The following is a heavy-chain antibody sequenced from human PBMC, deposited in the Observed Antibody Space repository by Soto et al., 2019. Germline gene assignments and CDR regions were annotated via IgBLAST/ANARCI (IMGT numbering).Heavy chain of an antibody. J-gene: IGHJ6*02. D-gene: IGHD3-9*01. CDR3: ARASTYYDILTGYYPHGMDV. Sequence: EVQLLESGGGLVQPGGSLRLSCAASGFTFSTYWMSWVRQAPGKGLEWVANIKQDGSEKCCVDSVKGRFTISRDNANNSPYLQMNSLRAEDTAVYYCARASTYYDILTGYYPHGMDVWGQGTTVIVSS. CDR2: IKQDGSEK. CDR1: GFTFSTYW. V-gene: IGHV3-7*05.